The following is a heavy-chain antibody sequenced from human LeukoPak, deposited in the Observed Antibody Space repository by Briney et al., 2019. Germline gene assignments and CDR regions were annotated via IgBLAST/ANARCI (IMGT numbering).Heavy chain of an antibody. Sequence: PGGSLRLSXAASGFTFSSYSMNWVRQAPGKGLEWVSSISSSSSYIYYADSVKGRFTISRDNAKNSLYLQMNSLRAEDTAVYYCARDPPTTYYYDSSGYYYFSYWGQGTLVTVSS. J-gene: IGHJ4*02. V-gene: IGHV3-21*01. D-gene: IGHD3-22*01. CDR2: ISSSSSYI. CDR1: GFTFSSYS. CDR3: ARDPPTTYYYDSSGYYYFSY.